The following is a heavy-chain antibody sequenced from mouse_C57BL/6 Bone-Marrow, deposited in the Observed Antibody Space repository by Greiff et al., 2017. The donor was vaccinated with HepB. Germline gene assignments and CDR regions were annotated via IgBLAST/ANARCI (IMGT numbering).Heavy chain of an antibody. CDR2: IHPNSGSN. V-gene: IGHV1-64*01. CDR1: GYTFTSYW. Sequence: VQLQQPGAELVKPGASVKLSCKASGYTFTSYWMHWVKQRPGQGLEWIGMIHPNSGSNNYNEKFKSKATLTVDKSSSTAYMQLSSLTSEDSAVYYCARYYDYDAWFAYWGQGTLVTVSA. CDR3: ARYYDYDAWFAY. D-gene: IGHD2-4*01. J-gene: IGHJ3*01.